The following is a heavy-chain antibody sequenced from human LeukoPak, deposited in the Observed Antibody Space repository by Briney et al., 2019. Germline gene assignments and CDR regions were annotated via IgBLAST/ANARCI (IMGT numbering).Heavy chain of an antibody. V-gene: IGHV1-24*01. D-gene: IGHD6-13*01. CDR2: FDPEDGET. CDR1: GYTLTELS. CDR3: ATVYGYSRVAAAGTGIQFDY. Sequence: ASVKVSCKVSGYTLTELSMHWVRQAPGKGLEWMGGFDPEDGETIYAQKFQGRVTMTEDTSTDTAYMELSSLRSEDTAVYYCATVYGYSRVAAAGTGIQFDYWGQGTLVTVSS. J-gene: IGHJ4*02.